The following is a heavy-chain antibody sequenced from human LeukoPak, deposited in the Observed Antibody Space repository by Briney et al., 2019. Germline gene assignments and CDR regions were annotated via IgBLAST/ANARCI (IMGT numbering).Heavy chain of an antibody. CDR2: ISSSGSTI. V-gene: IGHV3-48*04. Sequence: PGGSLRLSCAASGFTFSSYGMHWVRQAPGKGLEWVSYISSSGSTIYYADSVKGRFTISRDNAKNSLYLQMNSLRAEDTAVYYCAKAPSDHRNYYFDYWGQGTLVTVSS. CDR3: AKAPSDHRNYYFDY. CDR1: GFTFSSYG. D-gene: IGHD1-7*01. J-gene: IGHJ4*02.